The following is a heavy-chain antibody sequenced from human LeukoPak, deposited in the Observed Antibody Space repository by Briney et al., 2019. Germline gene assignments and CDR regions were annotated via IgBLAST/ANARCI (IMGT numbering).Heavy chain of an antibody. CDR1: GYSISSGYY. CDR3: ARGISTTGHDY. D-gene: IGHD4-11*01. CDR2: VFHTGSS. Sequence: SETLSLTCAVSGYSISSGYYWAWFRRPPGRDREWIGSVFHTGSSYYIPSLKSRVTISVDTSKNQFSLEVSSVTAADTAIYYCARGISTTGHDYWGPGTLVTVSS. V-gene: IGHV4-38-2*01. J-gene: IGHJ4*02.